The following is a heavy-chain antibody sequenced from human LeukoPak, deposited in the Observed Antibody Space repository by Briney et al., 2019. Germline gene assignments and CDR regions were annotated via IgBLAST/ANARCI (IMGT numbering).Heavy chain of an antibody. CDR1: GYTLTELS. D-gene: IGHD2-2*01. Sequence: ASVKVSCKVSGYTLTELSMRWVRQAPGQGLEWMGIITPSRADTNYAQKFQGRVTITRDTSTSTVYMELSALRSEDTAVYYCARERPRTCYFDYWGQGTLVTVSS. CDR3: ARERPRTCYFDY. V-gene: IGHV1-46*01. J-gene: IGHJ4*02. CDR2: ITPSRADT.